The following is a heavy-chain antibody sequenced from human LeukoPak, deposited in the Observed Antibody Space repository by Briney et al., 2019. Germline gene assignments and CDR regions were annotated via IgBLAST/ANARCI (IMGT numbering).Heavy chain of an antibody. V-gene: IGHV1-2*02. CDR2: INPNSGGT. CDR1: GYTFTGYY. D-gene: IGHD3-10*01. J-gene: IGHJ4*02. Sequence: GAPVKVSCKASGYTFTGYYMHWVRQAPGQGLEWMGWINPNSGGTNYAQKFQGRVTMTRDTSISTAYMELSRLRSDDTAVYYCARQGFITMVRGVIWAFDYWGQGTLVTVSS. CDR3: ARQGFITMVRGVIWAFDY.